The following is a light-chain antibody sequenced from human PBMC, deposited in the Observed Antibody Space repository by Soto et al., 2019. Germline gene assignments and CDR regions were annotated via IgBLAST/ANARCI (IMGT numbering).Light chain of an antibody. CDR1: HSVSSNY. J-gene: IGKJ2*01. CDR3: QVYDASPMYT. V-gene: IGKV3-20*01. Sequence: EIVLTQSPGTLSLSPGERGTLSCRASHSVSSNYIAWYQQKPGQAPRLLFYGASRRATGIPDRFSGSGSGTDFTLTISRLEPEDFAVYYCQVYDASPMYTFGLGTKLEIK. CDR2: GAS.